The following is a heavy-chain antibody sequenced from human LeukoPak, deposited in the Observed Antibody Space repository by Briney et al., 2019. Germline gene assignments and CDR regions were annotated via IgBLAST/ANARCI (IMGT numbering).Heavy chain of an antibody. D-gene: IGHD3-9*01. CDR2: IHSSGST. CDR1: GVSISSYY. V-gene: IGHV4-4*07. Sequence: SETLSLTCTVSGVSISSYYWNWIRQPAGKGLEWIGRIHSSGSTSYNPSLKGRVTMSVDTSKNQFSLKLSSVTAADTAVYYCARDEVDRLTHYPGAYDFWGQGTMVTVSS. CDR3: ARDEVDRLTHYPGAYDF. J-gene: IGHJ3*01.